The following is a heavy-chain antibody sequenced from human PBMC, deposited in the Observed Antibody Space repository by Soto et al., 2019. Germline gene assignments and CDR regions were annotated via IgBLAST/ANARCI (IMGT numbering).Heavy chain of an antibody. Sequence: QVQLQESGPGLVKPSETLSLTCTVSGGSISSYYWSWIRQPPGKGLEWIGYVDHSGSTNYNPNIKSRITISVDTSKNRFSLKLSSVTAADTAVYYCARAIYYYDTSGYYPWGQGTLVTVSS. CDR2: VDHSGST. D-gene: IGHD3-22*01. J-gene: IGHJ5*02. V-gene: IGHV4-59*01. CDR3: ARAIYYYDTSGYYP. CDR1: GGSISSYY.